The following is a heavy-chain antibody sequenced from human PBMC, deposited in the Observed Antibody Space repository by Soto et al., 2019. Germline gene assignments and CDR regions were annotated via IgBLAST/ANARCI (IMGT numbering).Heavy chain of an antibody. CDR3: ARQIYDSDTGRNFQYYCYS. CDR1: GYSFAAYW. V-gene: IGHV5-10-1*04. Sequence: GEYLKISCKRSGYSFAAYWITWVRQKPGKGLEWMGPIDPSDSQTYYGPSFRGQVTLSGTQSITTVFLQWSSLRDSDTDMSYCARQIYDSDTGRNFQYYCYSCGKGTPGTASS. CDR2: IDPSDSQT. D-gene: IGHD3-22*01. J-gene: IGHJ4*02.